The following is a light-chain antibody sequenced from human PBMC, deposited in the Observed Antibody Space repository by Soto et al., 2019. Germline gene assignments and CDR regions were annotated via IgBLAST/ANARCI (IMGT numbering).Light chain of an antibody. CDR3: SSYTSGSTRVV. CDR2: DVS. Sequence: QSALTQPASVSGSPGQSITISCTGTGSDVGGYNYVSWYQQHPGKAPKVMIYDVSKRPSGISHRFSGSKSGNTASLTISGLQIEDEADYYCSSYTSGSTRVVFGGGTKLTVL. CDR1: GSDVGGYNY. V-gene: IGLV2-14*03. J-gene: IGLJ2*01.